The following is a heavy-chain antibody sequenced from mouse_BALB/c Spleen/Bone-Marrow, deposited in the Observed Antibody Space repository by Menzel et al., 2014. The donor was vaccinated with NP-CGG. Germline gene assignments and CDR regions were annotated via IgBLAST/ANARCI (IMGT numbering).Heavy chain of an antibody. Sequence: EVQLVESGGDLVKPGGSLKLSCAASGFTFSSYGMSWVRQTPDKRLEWVATISSGGSYTYYPDSVKGRFIISRDNAKNTLYLQMSSLKSEDTAMYYCARQTYYDYDGYFDYWGQGTTLTGSS. CDR1: GFTFSSYG. CDR2: ISSGGSYT. CDR3: ARQTYYDYDGYFDY. V-gene: IGHV5-6*01. J-gene: IGHJ2*01. D-gene: IGHD2-4*01.